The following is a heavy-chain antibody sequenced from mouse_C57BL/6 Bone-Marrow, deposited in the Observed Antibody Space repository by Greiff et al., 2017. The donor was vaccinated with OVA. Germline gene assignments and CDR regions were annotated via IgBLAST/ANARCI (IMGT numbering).Heavy chain of an antibody. V-gene: IGHV2-2*01. CDR3: ARPIYDGYYEGWFAY. CDR2: IWSGGST. J-gene: IGHJ3*01. CDR1: GFSLTSYG. Sequence: QVQLKESGPGLVQPSQSLSITCTVSGFSLTSYGVHWVRQSPGKGLEWLGVIWSGGSTDYNAAFISRLSISKDNSKSQFFFKMNSLQADDTAIYYCARPIYDGYYEGWFAYWGQGTLVTVSA. D-gene: IGHD2-3*01.